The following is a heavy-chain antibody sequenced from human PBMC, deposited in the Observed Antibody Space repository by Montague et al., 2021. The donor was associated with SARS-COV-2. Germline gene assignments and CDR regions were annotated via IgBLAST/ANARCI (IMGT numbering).Heavy chain of an antibody. Sequence: SETLSLTCTVSGDSMNNYYWSWIRQPPGKGLEWIGYINYSGSTHXXPSLQSRVTLSKDTSKNQFSLRLTSVTAADTAMYFCARAPIYRSSWYAYFDYWGQGTLVTVSS. V-gene: IGHV4-59*01. CDR1: GDSMNNYY. CDR3: ARAPIYRSSWYAYFDY. D-gene: IGHD6-13*01. J-gene: IGHJ4*02. CDR2: INYSGST.